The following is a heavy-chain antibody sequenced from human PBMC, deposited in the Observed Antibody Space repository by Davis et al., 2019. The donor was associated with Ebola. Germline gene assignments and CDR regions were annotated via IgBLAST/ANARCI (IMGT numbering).Heavy chain of an antibody. CDR2: INTNTGNQ. Sequence: ASVKVSCKASGYTFTSYAMNWVRQAPGQGLEWMGWINTNTGNQTYAQGFTGRFVFSLDTSVSTAYLQISSLKAEDTAVYYCAPQASSSWYPCFDYWGQGTLVTVSS. V-gene: IGHV7-4-1*02. CDR1: GYTFTSYA. D-gene: IGHD6-19*01. J-gene: IGHJ4*02. CDR3: APQASSSWYPCFDY.